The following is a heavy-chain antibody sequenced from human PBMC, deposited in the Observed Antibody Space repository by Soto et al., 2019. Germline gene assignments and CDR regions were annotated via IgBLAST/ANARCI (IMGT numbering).Heavy chain of an antibody. CDR1: GGSFSGYY. CDR2: INHSGST. CDR3: ARDFAYFDS. Sequence: PSETLSLTCAVYGGSFSGYYWSWIRQPPGKGLEWIGEINHSGSTNYNPSLKSRVTISMDTSKNQFSLNLDSVTAADTAVYFCARDFAYFDSWGQGTLVTVSS. J-gene: IGHJ4*02. V-gene: IGHV4-34*01. D-gene: IGHD3-3*01.